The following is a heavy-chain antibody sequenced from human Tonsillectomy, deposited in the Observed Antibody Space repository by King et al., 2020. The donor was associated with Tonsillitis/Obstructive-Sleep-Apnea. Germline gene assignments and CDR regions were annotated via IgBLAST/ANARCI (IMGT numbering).Heavy chain of an antibody. J-gene: IGHJ4*02. D-gene: IGHD3-9*01. V-gene: IGHV4-4*02. Sequence: QLQESGPGLVKPSGTLSLTCAVSGGSISSSNWWSWVRQPPGTGLEWIGEIYHSGSTNYNPSLKSRVTISVDKSKNQFSLKLSSVTAADTAVYYCARRTTYYDILTGTQIDYWGQGTLVTVSS. CDR1: GGSISSSNW. CDR2: IYHSGST. CDR3: ARRTTYYDILTGTQIDY.